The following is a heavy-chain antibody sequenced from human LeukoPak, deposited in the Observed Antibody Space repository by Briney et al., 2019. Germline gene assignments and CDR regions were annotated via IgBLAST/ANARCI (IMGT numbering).Heavy chain of an antibody. V-gene: IGHV3-21*01. CDR3: ARDMGSSWYGRNAFDI. Sequence: GGSLRLSCAASGFTVSSNYMSWVRQAPGKGLEWVSSISSSSSYIYYADSVKGRFTISRDNAKNSLYLQMNSLRAEDTAVYYCARDMGSSWYGRNAFDIWGQGTMVTVSS. CDR1: GFTVSSNY. J-gene: IGHJ3*02. CDR2: ISSSSSYI. D-gene: IGHD6-13*01.